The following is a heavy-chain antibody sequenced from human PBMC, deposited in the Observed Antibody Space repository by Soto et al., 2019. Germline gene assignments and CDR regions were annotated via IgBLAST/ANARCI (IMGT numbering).Heavy chain of an antibody. J-gene: IGHJ4*02. D-gene: IGHD3-22*01. Sequence: PSEPLSLTCAVSGGSISSSNWWSWVHQPPGKGLEWIGKIYHSESTNFNPSLKSRVTMSIDKSKNQYSLKLVSVTAADAAIYYCAGGYDSSSPFDYWGQGTLVTVSS. V-gene: IGHV4-4*02. CDR3: AGGYDSSSPFDY. CDR1: GGSISSSNW. CDR2: IYHSEST.